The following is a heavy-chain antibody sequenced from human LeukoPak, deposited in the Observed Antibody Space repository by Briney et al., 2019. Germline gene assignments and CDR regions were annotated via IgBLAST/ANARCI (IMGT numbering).Heavy chain of an antibody. J-gene: IGHJ4*02. CDR1: GFTFSSYS. CDR2: TTASGTAM. V-gene: IGHV3-48*02. CDR3: ASSGSYRFDY. Sequence: GGSLRLSCAASGFTFSSYSMNWVRQAPGKGLEWVSHTTASGTAMFYADSVKGRFTISRDNAKNSLYLQMNSLRDEDTAVYYCASSGSYRFDYWGQGTLVTVSS. D-gene: IGHD1-26*01.